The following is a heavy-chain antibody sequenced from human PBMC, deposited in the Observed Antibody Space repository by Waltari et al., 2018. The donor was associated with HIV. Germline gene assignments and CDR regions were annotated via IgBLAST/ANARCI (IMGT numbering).Heavy chain of an antibody. D-gene: IGHD6-13*01. CDR2: IFYKGNT. Sequence: QVQLQESGPGLVKPSETLSLTCTVSGAFVRSGRYYWRWVRQPPGKRLEWIGYIFYKGNTNYNPSLESRVTMSVDTSKNQFSLRLSSLTAADTAVYFCARMSSSSWFAEFDYWGQGKLVTVSS. CDR1: GAFVRSGRYY. CDR3: ARMSSSSWFAEFDY. J-gene: IGHJ4*02. V-gene: IGHV4-61*01.